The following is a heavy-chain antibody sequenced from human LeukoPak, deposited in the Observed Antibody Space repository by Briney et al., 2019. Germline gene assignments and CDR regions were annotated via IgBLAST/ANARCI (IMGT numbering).Heavy chain of an antibody. CDR3: AREGLLIFGVVINDAFDI. CDR2: MNPNSGNT. J-gene: IGHJ3*02. V-gene: IGHV1-8*03. CDR1: GYTFTSYD. Sequence: ASVKVSCKASGYTFTSYDINWVRQATGQGLEWMGWMNPNSGNTGYAQKFQGRVTITGNTSISTAYMELSSLRSEDTAVYYCAREGLLIFGVVINDAFDIWGQGTMVTVSS. D-gene: IGHD3-3*01.